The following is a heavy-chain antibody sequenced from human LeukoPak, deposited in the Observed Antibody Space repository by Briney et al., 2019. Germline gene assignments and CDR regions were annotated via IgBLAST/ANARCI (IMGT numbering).Heavy chain of an antibody. CDR1: GFTVSSNY. CDR2: IYSGGST. CDR3: ARALGSGSPPTRY. Sequence: GGSLRLSCAASGFTVSSNYMSWVRQAPGKGLEWVSVIYSGGSTYYADSVKGRFTISRDNSKNTLYLQMNSLRAEDTAVYYCARALGSGSPPTRYWGQGTLVTVSS. D-gene: IGHD1-26*01. V-gene: IGHV3-53*01. J-gene: IGHJ4*02.